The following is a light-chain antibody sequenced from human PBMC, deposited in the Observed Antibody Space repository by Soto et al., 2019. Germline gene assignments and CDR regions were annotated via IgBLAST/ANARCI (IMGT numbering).Light chain of an antibody. CDR1: QSVSSN. Sequence: EIVMTQSPATLSVSPGERATLSCRASQSVSSNLAWYQQKPGQAPRLLIYGASTRATGIPARFSGSGSGTEFTLTISSLQSEDSAVYYCQQYNNWPMYTFGQGTQLEIK. J-gene: IGKJ2*01. CDR2: GAS. V-gene: IGKV3-15*01. CDR3: QQYNNWPMYT.